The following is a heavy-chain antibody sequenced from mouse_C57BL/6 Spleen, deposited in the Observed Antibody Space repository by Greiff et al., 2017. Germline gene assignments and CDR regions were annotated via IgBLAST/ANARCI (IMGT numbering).Heavy chain of an antibody. CDR2: IYPRSGNT. Sequence: QVQLKESGAELARPGASVKLSCKASGYTFTSYGISWVKQRTGQGLEWIGEIYPRSGNTYYNEKFKGKATLTADKSSSTAYMELRSLTSDDSAVYFCARVMTTVYAMDYWGQGTSVTVSS. V-gene: IGHV1-81*01. D-gene: IGHD1-1*01. J-gene: IGHJ4*01. CDR1: GYTFTSYG. CDR3: ARVMTTVYAMDY.